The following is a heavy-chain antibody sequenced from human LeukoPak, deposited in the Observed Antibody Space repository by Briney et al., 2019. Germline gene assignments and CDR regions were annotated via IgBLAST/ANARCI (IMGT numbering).Heavy chain of an antibody. Sequence: PSETLSLTWTASGGSINSYYWSWIRQPQGKGLEWIGYIYYSGSTNYNPSLKSRVTISVDTSKSQFSLRLSSVTAADTAVYYCARGPDYYGGAPFYWGQGTLVTVSS. V-gene: IGHV4-59*12. CDR3: ARGPDYYGGAPFY. CDR2: IYYSGST. CDR1: GGSINSYY. D-gene: IGHD4-23*01. J-gene: IGHJ4*02.